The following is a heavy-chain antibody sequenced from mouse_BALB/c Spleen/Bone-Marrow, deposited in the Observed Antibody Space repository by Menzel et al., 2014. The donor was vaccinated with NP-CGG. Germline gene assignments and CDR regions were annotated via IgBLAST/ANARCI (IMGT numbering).Heavy chain of an antibody. D-gene: IGHD2-1*01. J-gene: IGHJ4*01. CDR3: ARGGNYPYYAMDY. V-gene: IGHV5-17*02. CDR2: ISSASSTI. Sequence: EVMLVESGGGLVQPGGSRKLSCAASGFTFSGFGMHWVRQAPEKGLEWVAYISSASSTIYYADTVKGRFTISRDNPKNTLFLQMTSLRSEDTAMYYCARGGNYPYYAMDYWGQRTSVTVSS. CDR1: GFTFSGFG.